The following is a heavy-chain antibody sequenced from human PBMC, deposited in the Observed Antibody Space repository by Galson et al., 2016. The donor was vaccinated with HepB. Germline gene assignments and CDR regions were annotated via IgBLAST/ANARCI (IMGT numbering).Heavy chain of an antibody. J-gene: IGHJ4*02. Sequence: SLRLSCAASGFTFSSHAMHWVRQAPGKGLQWVALISYDGSNKYYADSVKGRFTISRDTSKNTLYLLMNSLRAEDTAMYYCARAYSSSWIYFDYWGQGTLVTVSA. V-gene: IGHV3-30-3*01. CDR2: ISYDGSNK. D-gene: IGHD6-13*01. CDR3: ARAYSSSWIYFDY. CDR1: GFTFSSHA.